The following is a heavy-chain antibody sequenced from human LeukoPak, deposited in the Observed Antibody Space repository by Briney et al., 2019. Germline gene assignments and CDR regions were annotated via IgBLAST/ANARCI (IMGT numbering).Heavy chain of an antibody. CDR1: GFTFDDYA. Sequence: GGSLRLSCVASGFTFDDYALSWVRQAPGKGLEWVSGINWNGDNTVYADSVKGRFTISRDNAKNSLYLQMNSLGAEDTAFYYCASDRRSDSSGYAFDIWGQGTMVTVSS. J-gene: IGHJ3*02. D-gene: IGHD3-22*01. CDR2: INWNGDNT. V-gene: IGHV3-20*04. CDR3: ASDRRSDSSGYAFDI.